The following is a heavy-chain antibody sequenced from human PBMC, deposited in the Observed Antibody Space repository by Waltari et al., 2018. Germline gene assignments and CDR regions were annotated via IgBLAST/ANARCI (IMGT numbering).Heavy chain of an antibody. J-gene: IGHJ3*02. D-gene: IGHD3-10*01. V-gene: IGHV4-4*07. CDR2: IYTSGST. CDR1: GGSISSYY. CDR3: ARDWGVRRAFDI. Sequence: QVQLQESGPGLVKPSETLSLTCTVSGGSISSYYWSWIRQPAGKGLEWIGRIYTSGSTNYNPSLKSRVTMTTDTSTSTAYMELRSLRSDDTAVYYCARDWGVRRAFDIWGQGTMVTVSS.